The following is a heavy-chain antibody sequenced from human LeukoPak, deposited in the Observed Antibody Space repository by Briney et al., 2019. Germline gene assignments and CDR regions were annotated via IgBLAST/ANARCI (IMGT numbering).Heavy chain of an antibody. Sequence: SETLSLTCTVSGGSISSYYWSWIRQPPGKGLEWIGYIYYSGSTNYNPSLKSRVTISVDTSKNQFFLKLSSVTAADTAVYYCAREKVLLWFGDCIRGLFDYWGQGTLVTVSS. CDR1: GGSISSYY. CDR3: AREKVLLWFGDCIRGLFDY. CDR2: IYYSGST. D-gene: IGHD3-10*01. V-gene: IGHV4-59*01. J-gene: IGHJ4*02.